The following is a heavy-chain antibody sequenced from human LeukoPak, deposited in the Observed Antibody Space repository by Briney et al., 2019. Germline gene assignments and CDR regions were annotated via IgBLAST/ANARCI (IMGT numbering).Heavy chain of an antibody. CDR2: IGPTGFDR. V-gene: IGHV3-21*06. J-gene: IGHJ4*02. Sequence: PGGSLRLSCTTSGLTFSASGFNWVRQAPGKGLEWVASIGPTGFDRYHADSIKGRFTISRDNANNFLYLQMDSLRAEDTAVYYCATETNGRHYDYWGQGTLLTVSS. CDR3: ATETNGRHYDY. CDR1: GLTFSASG. D-gene: IGHD1-14*01.